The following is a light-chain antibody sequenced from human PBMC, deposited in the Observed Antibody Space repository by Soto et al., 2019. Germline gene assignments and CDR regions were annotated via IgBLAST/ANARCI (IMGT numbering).Light chain of an antibody. CDR3: LQHNSYPLT. V-gene: IGKV1-17*01. CDR2: AAS. J-gene: IGKJ4*01. CDR1: QSISSY. Sequence: DIQITQSPSSLSASVGDRVTITCQASQSISSYLNWYQQKPGKAPKRLIYAASSLQSGVPSRFSGSGSGTEFTLTISSLQPEDFATYYCLQHNSYPLTFGGGTKVDIK.